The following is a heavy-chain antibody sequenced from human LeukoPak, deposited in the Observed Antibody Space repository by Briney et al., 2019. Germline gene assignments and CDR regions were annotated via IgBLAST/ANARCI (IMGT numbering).Heavy chain of an antibody. CDR3: AREGTTVVPFDY. CDR2: IYATGTT. V-gene: IGHV4-4*07. CDR1: DTSINTYY. Sequence: SETLSLTCTVSDTSINTYYWSWIRQPAGKGLEWIGHIYATGTTNYNPSLKSRVTMSIDTSKNQFSLKLSSVTAADTAVYYCAREGTTVVPFDYWGQGTLVTVSS. D-gene: IGHD4-23*01. J-gene: IGHJ4*02.